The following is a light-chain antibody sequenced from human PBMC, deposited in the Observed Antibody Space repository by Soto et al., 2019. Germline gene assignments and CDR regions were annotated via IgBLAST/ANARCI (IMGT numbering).Light chain of an antibody. V-gene: IGKV3-20*01. CDR2: GAS. Sequence: IVMTQSPGTLSVSPGERATLSCRASQSVSSSYLAWYQHKPGQAPRLLIYGASSRATGIPDRFSGSGSGTDFTLTISRLEPEDFAVYYCQQYGTSVITFGQGTRLEI. J-gene: IGKJ5*01. CDR3: QQYGTSVIT. CDR1: QSVSSSY.